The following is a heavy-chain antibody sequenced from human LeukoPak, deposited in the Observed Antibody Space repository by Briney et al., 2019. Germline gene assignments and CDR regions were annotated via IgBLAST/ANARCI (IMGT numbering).Heavy chain of an antibody. D-gene: IGHD3-22*01. CDR1: GGSFSGYY. CDR3: ARGKVTYYYDSSGYYYAPFDY. J-gene: IGHJ4*02. Sequence: SETLSLTCAVYGGSFSGYYWSWIRQPPGKGLGWIGEINHSGSTNYNPSLKSRVTISVDTSKNQFSLKLSSVTAADTAVYYCARGKVTYYYDSSGYYYAPFDYWGQGTLVTVSS. V-gene: IGHV4-34*01. CDR2: INHSGST.